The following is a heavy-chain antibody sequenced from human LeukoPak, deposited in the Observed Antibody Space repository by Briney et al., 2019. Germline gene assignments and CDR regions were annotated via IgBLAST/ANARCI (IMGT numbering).Heavy chain of an antibody. V-gene: IGHV3-30-3*01. J-gene: IGHJ4*02. D-gene: IGHD3-22*01. Sequence: GGSLRLSCAASGFTFSSYAMHWVRQAPGKGLEWVAVISYDGSNKYYADSVKGRFTISRDNSKNTLYLQMNSLRAEDTAVYYCARGTTYHYDSSGYYIDYWGQGTRVTVSS. CDR2: ISYDGSNK. CDR1: GFTFSSYA. CDR3: ARGTTYHYDSSGYYIDY.